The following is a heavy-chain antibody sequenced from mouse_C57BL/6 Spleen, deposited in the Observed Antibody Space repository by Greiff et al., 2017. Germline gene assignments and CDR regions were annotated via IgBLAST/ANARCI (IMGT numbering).Heavy chain of an antibody. D-gene: IGHD1-1*02. CDR3: ARGGWSGDY. J-gene: IGHJ2*01. CDR2: IDPSDSYT. CDR1: GYTFTSYW. V-gene: IGHV1-50*01. Sequence: QVQLQQSGAELVKPGASVKLSCKASGYTFTSYWMQWVKQRPGQGLEWIGEIDPSDSYTNYNQKFKGKATLTVDTSSSTAYMQLSSLTSEDSAVYYCARGGWSGDYWGQGTTLTVSS.